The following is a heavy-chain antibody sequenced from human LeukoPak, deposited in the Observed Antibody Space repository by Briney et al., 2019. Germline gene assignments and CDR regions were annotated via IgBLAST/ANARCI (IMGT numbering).Heavy chain of an antibody. CDR2: ISSSSSTI. D-gene: IGHD1-26*01. V-gene: IGHV3-48*01. CDR1: GFTFSSYS. Sequence: PGGSLRLSCAASGFTFSSYSMNWVRQAPGKGLEWVSYISSSSSTIYYADSVKGRFTISRDNSKNTLYLQMNSLRAEDTAVYYCAKEPKLDASFDYWGQGTLVTVSS. CDR3: AKEPKLDASFDY. J-gene: IGHJ4*02.